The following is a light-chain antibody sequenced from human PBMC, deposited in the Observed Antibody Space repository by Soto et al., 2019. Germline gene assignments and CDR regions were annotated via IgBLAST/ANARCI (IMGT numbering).Light chain of an antibody. CDR2: DAS. CDR1: QSVRSNY. V-gene: IGKV3-20*01. J-gene: IGKJ4*01. CDR3: QQYGRSHLT. Sequence: EIVLTQSPGTLSLSPGERATLSCRASQSVRSNYLAWYQQKPGQAPRFLIYDASTRATDIPDRFSGSGSGTDFTLTISRLEPEDFAVYFCQQYGRSHLTFGGGTKVEIK.